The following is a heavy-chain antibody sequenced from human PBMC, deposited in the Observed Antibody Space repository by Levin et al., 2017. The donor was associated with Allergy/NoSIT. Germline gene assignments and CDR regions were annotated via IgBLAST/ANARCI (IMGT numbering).Heavy chain of an antibody. J-gene: IGHJ4*02. CDR3: ARDHEIAPRTLDY. Sequence: PSETLSLTCTVSGGSISSGGYYWSWIRQHPGKGLEWIGYIYYSGSTYYNPSLKSRVTISVDTSKNQFSLKLSSVTAADTAVYYCARDHEIAPRTLDYWGQGTLVTVSS. CDR1: GGSISSGGYY. CDR2: IYYSGST. D-gene: IGHD6-13*01. V-gene: IGHV4-31*03.